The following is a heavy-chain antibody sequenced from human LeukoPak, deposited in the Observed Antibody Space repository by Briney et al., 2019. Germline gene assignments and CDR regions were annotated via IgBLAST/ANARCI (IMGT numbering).Heavy chain of an antibody. D-gene: IGHD6-13*01. CDR1: GGTFSSYA. V-gene: IGHV1-69*05. J-gene: IGHJ4*02. Sequence: GASVKVSCKASGGTFSSYAISWVRQAPGQGLEWMGRIIPIFGTANYAQKFQGRVTITTDESTSTAYMELSSLRSEDTAVYYCARDEGIAAAGSIDYWGQGTLVTVSS. CDR2: IIPIFGTA. CDR3: ARDEGIAAAGSIDY.